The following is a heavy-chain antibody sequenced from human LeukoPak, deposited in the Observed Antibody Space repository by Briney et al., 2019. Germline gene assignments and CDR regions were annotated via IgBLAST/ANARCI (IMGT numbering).Heavy chain of an antibody. CDR1: GFTFSSYS. CDR2: ISRSSRYI. J-gene: IGHJ3*02. V-gene: IGHV3-21*01. Sequence: TGGSLRLSCVASGFTFSSYSMNWVRQAPGKGLEWVSSISRSSRYIYYAESVKGRFTISRDNAKNSLHLQMNSLRAEDTAVYYCARDPYYYESSGYFFGAFDIWGQGTMVTVSS. D-gene: IGHD3-22*01. CDR3: ARDPYYYESSGYFFGAFDI.